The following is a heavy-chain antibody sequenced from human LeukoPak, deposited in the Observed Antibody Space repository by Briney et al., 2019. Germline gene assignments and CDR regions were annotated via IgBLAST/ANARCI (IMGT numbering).Heavy chain of an antibody. CDR3: ATLTVATSFDY. J-gene: IGHJ4*02. V-gene: IGHV3-48*04. D-gene: IGHD5-12*01. CDR2: ISSSGATI. Sequence: PGGSLRLSCAASGFMFSNYSMNWVRQAPGKGLEWISDISSSGATIYYADSVKGRFTISRDNAKNSLYLQMNSLGAEDTAVYYCATLTVATSFDYWGQGTLVTVSS. CDR1: GFMFSNYS.